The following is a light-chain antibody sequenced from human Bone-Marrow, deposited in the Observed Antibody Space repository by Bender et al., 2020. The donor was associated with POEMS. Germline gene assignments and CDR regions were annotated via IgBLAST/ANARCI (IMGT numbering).Light chain of an antibody. V-gene: IGLV1-44*01. J-gene: IGLJ3*02. CDR1: SSNIGAHA. Sequence: QSVLTQPPSASGTPGQRVTISCSGGSSNIGAHAVNWYQHLPGTAPKLLIYSSHRRTSGVPDRFSGSRSGTSASLAISGLQSEDEADYYCAVWDDSLNGWVFGGGTKLTVL. CDR3: AVWDDSLNGWV. CDR2: SSH.